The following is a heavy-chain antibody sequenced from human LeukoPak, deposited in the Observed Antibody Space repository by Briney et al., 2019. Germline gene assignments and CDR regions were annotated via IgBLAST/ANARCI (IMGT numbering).Heavy chain of an antibody. CDR1: GFTFSSYG. CDR2: IWYDGSNK. D-gene: IGHD2-2*01. CDR3: AKDLLPGESSSYFFDH. V-gene: IGHV3-33*06. Sequence: GGSLRLSCAASGFTFSSYGMHWVRQAPGKGLEWVAVIWYDGSNKYYADSVKGLFTISRDNSKNTLYLQMNSLRAEDTAVYYCAKDLLPGESSSYFFDHWRQGTLVTVSS. J-gene: IGHJ4*02.